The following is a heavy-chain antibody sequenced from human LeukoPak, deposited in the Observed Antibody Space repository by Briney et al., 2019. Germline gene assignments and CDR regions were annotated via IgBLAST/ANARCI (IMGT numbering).Heavy chain of an antibody. D-gene: IGHD6-19*01. J-gene: IGHJ3*02. CDR2: ISWNSGSI. V-gene: IGHV3-9*01. CDR3: AKKSPGIAVAGTRLTGAFDI. CDR1: GFTFDDYA. Sequence: PGRSLRLSCAASGFTFDDYAMHWVRQAPGKGLEWVSGISWNSGSIGYADSVKGRFTISRDNAKNSLYLQINSLRAEDTALYYCAKKSPGIAVAGTRLTGAFDIWGQGTMVTVSS.